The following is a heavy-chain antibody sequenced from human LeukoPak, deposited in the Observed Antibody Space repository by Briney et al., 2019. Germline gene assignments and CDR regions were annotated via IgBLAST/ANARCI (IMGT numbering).Heavy chain of an antibody. CDR3: AKSGYYDFTTPFDY. CDR1: GFIFNNYA. D-gene: IGHD3-3*01. J-gene: IGHJ4*02. CDR2: ISWNSGSI. Sequence: PGGSLRLSCAGSGFIFNNYAMHWVRQPPGKGLEWVSGISWNSGSIDYADSVKGRFTISRDNAKNSLYLQMNSLRAEDTALYYCAKSGYYDFTTPFDYWGQGTLVTVSS. V-gene: IGHV3-9*01.